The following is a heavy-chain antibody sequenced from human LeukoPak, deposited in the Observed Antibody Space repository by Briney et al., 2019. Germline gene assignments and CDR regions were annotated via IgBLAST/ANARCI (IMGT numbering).Heavy chain of an antibody. Sequence: ASVKVSCKASGYTFSGYYMHWARQAPGQGLEWMGWINTKSGGTNYGQKFQGRVTMTRDTSISTAYMELSRLTSDDTAVYYCARGGLHRLWFGEFWGQGTLVTVSS. J-gene: IGHJ4*02. CDR1: GYTFSGYY. CDR3: ARGGLHRLWFGEF. V-gene: IGHV1-2*02. CDR2: INTKSGGT. D-gene: IGHD3-10*01.